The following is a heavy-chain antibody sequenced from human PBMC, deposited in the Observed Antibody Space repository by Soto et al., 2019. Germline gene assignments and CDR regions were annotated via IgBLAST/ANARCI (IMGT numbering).Heavy chain of an antibody. V-gene: IGHV3-30*03. CDR1: GFTFSSYG. CDR2: ISYDGSNK. Sequence: ESGGGVVQPGRSLRLSCAASGFTFSSYGMHWVRQAPGKGLEWVAVISYDGSNKYYADSVKGRFTISRDNSKNTLYLQMNSLRAEDTAVYYCASEGHRFHYWGQGTLVTVSS. J-gene: IGHJ4*02. D-gene: IGHD3-16*01. CDR3: ASEGHRFHY.